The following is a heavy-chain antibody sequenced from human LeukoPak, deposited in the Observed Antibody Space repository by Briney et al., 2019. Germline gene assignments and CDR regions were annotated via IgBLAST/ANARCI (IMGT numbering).Heavy chain of an antibody. CDR1: GFTFSSFA. J-gene: IGHJ4*02. Sequence: GGSLRLSCAASGFTFSSFAMNWVRQAPGKGLEWDSTISGSGDSTYYADSVKGRFTISRDNSKNTLHLQMNSLRAEDTAVYYCAKGGAGYCSSTSCLYYFDSWGQGTLVTVSS. CDR3: AKGGAGYCSSTSCLYYFDS. CDR2: ISGSGDST. D-gene: IGHD2-2*01. V-gene: IGHV3-23*01.